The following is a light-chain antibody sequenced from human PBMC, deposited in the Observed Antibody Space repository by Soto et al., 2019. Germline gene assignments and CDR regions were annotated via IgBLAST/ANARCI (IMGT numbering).Light chain of an antibody. CDR3: SPYTTRSTYV. J-gene: IGLJ1*01. Sequence: QSVLTQPASVSGSPGQSITISCTGTSSDVGRFNFVSWFQQHPGKAPKLLIYEVTKRPSGVSNRFSGSKSGNTASLTISGLQTEDEADYYCSPYTTRSTYVFGTGTKLTVL. CDR1: SSDVGRFNF. CDR2: EVT. V-gene: IGLV2-14*01.